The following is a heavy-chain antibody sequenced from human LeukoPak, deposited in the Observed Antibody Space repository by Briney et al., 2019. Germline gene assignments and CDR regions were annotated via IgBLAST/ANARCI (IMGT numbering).Heavy chain of an antibody. D-gene: IGHD1-26*01. V-gene: IGHV3-7*03. J-gene: IGHJ4*02. CDR2: IKQDGSDK. Sequence: GGSLRLSCAGSGFTFSSYWMSWVRQAPGKGLEWVANIKQDGSDKYYVDSVKGRFTISKDNAKNSLYLQMNSLRAEDTAVYYCAREWELPFDYWGQGTLVTVSS. CDR1: GFTFSSYW. CDR3: AREWELPFDY.